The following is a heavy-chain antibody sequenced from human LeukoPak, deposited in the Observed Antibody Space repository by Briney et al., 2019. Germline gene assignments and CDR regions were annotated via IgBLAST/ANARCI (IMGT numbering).Heavy chain of an antibody. CDR1: GFTFSSYT. D-gene: IGHD4-11*01. CDR2: ISIRSTTV. J-gene: IGHJ4*02. V-gene: IGHV3-48*02. CDR3: ARDYVYSFDY. Sequence: GGSLRLSCAASGFTFSSYTMNWVRQAPGKGLEWVSYISIRSTTVYYADSVKGRFTISRDNAKNSLYLQMNSLRDEDTAVYYCARDYVYSFDYWGQGTLVTVSS.